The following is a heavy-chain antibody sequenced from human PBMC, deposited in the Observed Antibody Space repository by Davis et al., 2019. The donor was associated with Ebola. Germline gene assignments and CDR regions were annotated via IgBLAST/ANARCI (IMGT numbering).Heavy chain of an antibody. D-gene: IGHD1-26*01. CDR2: INPSGGST. Sequence: AASVKVSCKASGYTFTSYYMHWVRQAPGQGLEWMGIINPSGGSTSYAQKFQGRVTITRDTSASTAYMELSSLRSEDTAVYYCASGGDSGSYYWRFDPWGQGTLVTVSS. J-gene: IGHJ5*02. V-gene: IGHV1-46*01. CDR3: ASGGDSGSYYWRFDP. CDR1: GYTFTSYY.